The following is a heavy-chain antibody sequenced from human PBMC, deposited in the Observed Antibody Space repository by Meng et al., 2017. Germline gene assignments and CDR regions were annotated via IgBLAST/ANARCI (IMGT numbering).Heavy chain of an antibody. CDR3: VRDGRLKDNSSDDYNWFDP. Sequence: PRPMMPPRTLSRTCCFAGGYISSSTWWSWVRQPPGKGLEWIGEIYHSGSTNYNPSLKSRVTISVDKSKNQFSLKLSSVTAADTAVYYCVRDGRLKDNSSDDYNWFDPWGQGTLVTVSS. D-gene: IGHD6-13*01. J-gene: IGHJ5*02. CDR1: GGYISSSTW. CDR2: IYHSGST. V-gene: IGHV4-4*03.